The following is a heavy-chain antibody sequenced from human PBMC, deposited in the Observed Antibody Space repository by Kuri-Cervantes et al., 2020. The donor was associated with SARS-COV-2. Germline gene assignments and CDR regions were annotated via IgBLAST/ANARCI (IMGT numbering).Heavy chain of an antibody. V-gene: IGHV3-53*01. D-gene: IGHD2-21*01. J-gene: IGHJ6*03. CDR1: GFTVSSSY. Sequence: GGSLRRSGAASGFTVSSSYMSWVRQAPGKGLEWVSVIYSGGSTYYADSVKGRFTISRDNAKNSLYLQMNSLRAEDTAVYYCARDNLWLDYYYMDVWGKGTTVTDSS. CDR2: IYSGGST. CDR3: ARDNLWLDYYYMDV.